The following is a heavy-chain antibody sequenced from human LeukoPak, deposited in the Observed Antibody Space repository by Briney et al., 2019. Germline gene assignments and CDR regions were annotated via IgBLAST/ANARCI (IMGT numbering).Heavy chain of an antibody. CDR3: AKERGYSGYELMGD. CDR1: GFTFSSYG. V-gene: IGHV3-30*18. CDR2: ISYDGSNK. J-gene: IGHJ4*02. D-gene: IGHD5-12*01. Sequence: PGRSLRLSCAASGFTFSSYGMHWVRQAPGKGLEWVAVISYDGSNKYYADSVKGRFTISRDNSKNTLYLQMNSLRAEDTAVYYCAKERGYSGYELMGDWGQGTLVTVSS.